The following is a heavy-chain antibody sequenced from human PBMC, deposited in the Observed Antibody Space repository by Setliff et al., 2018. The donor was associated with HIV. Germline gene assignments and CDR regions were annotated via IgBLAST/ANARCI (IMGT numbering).Heavy chain of an antibody. Sequence: ETLSLTCSVSGGSINDERYYWSWIRQPPGKGLEWTGSIYQSGRTYYNPSLKSRLTISVDTSKNQFSLKLAFVTAADTAVYYCARGHCSGTNCYGVDYYGMDVWGQGTTVTVSS. CDR1: GGSINDERYY. J-gene: IGHJ6*02. V-gene: IGHV4-39*07. CDR3: ARGHCSGTNCYGVDYYGMDV. D-gene: IGHD2-2*01. CDR2: IYQSGRT.